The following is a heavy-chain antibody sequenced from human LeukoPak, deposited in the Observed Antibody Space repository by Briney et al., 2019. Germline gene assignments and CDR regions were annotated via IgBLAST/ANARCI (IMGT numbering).Heavy chain of an antibody. Sequence: SEALSLTCAVYGGSFSGYYWSWIRQPPGKGLEWIGEINHSGSTNYNPSLKSRVTISVDTSKNQFSLKLSSVTAADTAVYYCARGEWSNDAFDIWGQGTMVTVPS. CDR3: ARGEWSNDAFDI. D-gene: IGHD2-8*01. V-gene: IGHV4-34*01. J-gene: IGHJ3*02. CDR2: INHSGST. CDR1: GGSFSGYY.